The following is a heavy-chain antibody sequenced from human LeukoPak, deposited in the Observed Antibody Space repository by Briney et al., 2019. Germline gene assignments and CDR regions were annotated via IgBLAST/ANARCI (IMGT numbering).Heavy chain of an antibody. CDR1: GFTFSSYG. Sequence: GGSLRLSCAASGFTFSSYGMHWVRQAPGKGLEWVAVISYDGSDKYYADSVNGRFTISRDNSKNTLSLQMNSLRAEDTAVYYCAKSPSGRSRISRFDYWGQGILVTVSS. CDR3: AKSPSGRSRISRFDY. V-gene: IGHV3-30*18. J-gene: IGHJ4*02. D-gene: IGHD1-26*01. CDR2: ISYDGSDK.